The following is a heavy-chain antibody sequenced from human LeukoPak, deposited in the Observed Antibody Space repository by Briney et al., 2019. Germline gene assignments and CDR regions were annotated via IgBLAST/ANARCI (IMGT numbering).Heavy chain of an antibody. V-gene: IGHV3-30*02. CDR1: GFTFSSYG. CDR3: AKDTAYYYDSSGPSFDY. J-gene: IGHJ4*02. CDR2: IRYDGSNK. Sequence: PGGSLRLSCAASGFTFSSYGMHWVRQAPGKGLEWVAFIRYDGSNKYYADSVKGRFTISRDNSKNALYLQMNSLRAEDTAVYYCAKDTAYYYDSSGPSFDYWGQGTLVTVSS. D-gene: IGHD3-22*01.